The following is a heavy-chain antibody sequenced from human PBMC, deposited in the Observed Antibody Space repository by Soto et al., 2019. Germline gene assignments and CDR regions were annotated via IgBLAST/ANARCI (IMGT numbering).Heavy chain of an antibody. CDR3: ARVMGTANGGPEDIVVVPAAIIDYYYYYMDV. CDR2: IKQDGSEK. V-gene: IGHV3-7*01. D-gene: IGHD2-2*02. CDR1: GFTFSSYW. Sequence: PGGSLRLSCAASGFTFSSYWMSWVRQAPGKGLEWVANIKQDGSEKYYVDYVKGRFTISRDNAKNSLYLQMNSLRAEDTAVYYCARVMGTANGGPEDIVVVPAAIIDYYYYYMDVWGKGTTVTV. J-gene: IGHJ6*03.